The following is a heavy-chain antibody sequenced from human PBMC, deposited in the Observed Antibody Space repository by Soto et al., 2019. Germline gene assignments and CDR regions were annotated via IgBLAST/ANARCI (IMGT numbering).Heavy chain of an antibody. CDR3: GPRGAVADPRGY. D-gene: IGHD6-19*01. J-gene: IGHJ4*02. Sequence: QVQLQQWGAGLLKPSETLSLTCAVYGGSFSDFYWTWIRQLPGKGLEWIGEINHSGSTNYNPSLKSRVAISVDTAKSQFSLNLRSVTAADTAVYYCGPRGAVADPRGYWGPGTLVTVSS. V-gene: IGHV4-34*01. CDR1: GGSFSDFY. CDR2: INHSGST.